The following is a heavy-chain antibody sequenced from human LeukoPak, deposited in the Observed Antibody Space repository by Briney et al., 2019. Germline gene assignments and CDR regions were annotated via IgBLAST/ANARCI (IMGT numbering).Heavy chain of an antibody. Sequence: ASVKVSCKASGYTFTSYGISWVRQAPGQGLEWMGWISAYNGNTNYAQKFQGRVTMTRNTSISTAYMELSSLRSEDTAVYYCARGDGYSSIDYWGQGTLVTVSS. CDR1: GYTFTSYG. V-gene: IGHV1-18*01. CDR3: ARGDGYSSIDY. D-gene: IGHD5-18*01. CDR2: ISAYNGNT. J-gene: IGHJ4*02.